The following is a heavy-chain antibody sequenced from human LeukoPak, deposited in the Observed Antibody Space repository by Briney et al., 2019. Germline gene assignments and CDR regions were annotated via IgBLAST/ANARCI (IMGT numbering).Heavy chain of an antibody. CDR3: ARDGGSAAAFDI. CDR2: ITGSGDGT. Sequence: GGSLRLSCAASGFTFSTYAMTWVRQAPGKGLEWVSSITGSGDGTSAADSVTGRFSISRDNSKSTLYLQMNSLRVEDTAVYYCARDGGSAAAFDIWGQGTMVTVSS. J-gene: IGHJ3*02. D-gene: IGHD3-16*01. CDR1: GFTFSTYA. V-gene: IGHV3-23*01.